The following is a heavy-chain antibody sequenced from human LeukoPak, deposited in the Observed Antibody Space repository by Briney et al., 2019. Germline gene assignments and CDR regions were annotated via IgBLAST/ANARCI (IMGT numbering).Heavy chain of an antibody. CDR1: NYTFTSYG. CDR2: ISAYNGNT. CDR3: ARAKCVASTKIFDY. J-gene: IGHJ4*02. D-gene: IGHD6-19*01. Sequence: ASVKVSCTASNYTFTSYGISWLRQAPGQGLEWMGWISAYNGNTNYAQKLQGRVTMTTDTSTSTAYMELRSLRSDDTAVYYCARAKCVASTKIFDYCGQGTLVTVSS. V-gene: IGHV1-18*01.